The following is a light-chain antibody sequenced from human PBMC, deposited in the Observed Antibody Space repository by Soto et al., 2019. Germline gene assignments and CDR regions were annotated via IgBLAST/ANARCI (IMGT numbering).Light chain of an antibody. CDR3: SSYTSSSTLV. J-gene: IGLJ1*01. Sequence: SVLTQPASVSGSPGQSITISCTGTSSDVGDYNYVSWYQQHPGKAPKLMIYDVSNRPSGVSNRFSGSKSGNTASLTISGLQAEDEADYYCSSYTSSSTLVFGTGTKVT. V-gene: IGLV2-14*03. CDR1: SSDVGDYNY. CDR2: DVS.